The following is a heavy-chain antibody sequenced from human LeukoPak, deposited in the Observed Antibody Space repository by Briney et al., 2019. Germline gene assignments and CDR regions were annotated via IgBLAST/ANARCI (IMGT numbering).Heavy chain of an antibody. V-gene: IGHV4-34*01. CDR2: INHSGST. J-gene: IGHJ4*02. CDR1: GGSFSGYY. CDR3: ARANSIVVVTATLYYVDY. Sequence: SETLSLTCAVYGGSFSGYYWSWIRQPPGKGLEWIGEINHSGSTNYNPSLKSRVTISVDTSKNQFSLKLSSVTAADTAVYYCARANSIVVVTATLYYVDYWGQGTLVTVSS. D-gene: IGHD2-21*02.